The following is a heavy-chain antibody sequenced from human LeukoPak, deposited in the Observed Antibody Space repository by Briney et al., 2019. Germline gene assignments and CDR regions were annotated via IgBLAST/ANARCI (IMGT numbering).Heavy chain of an antibody. CDR2: IYYSGST. V-gene: IGHV4-59*01. J-gene: IGHJ4*02. CDR3: ARTYYDILTGFDY. Sequence: SETLSLTCAVYGGSFSGYYWSWIRQPPGKGLEWIGYIYYSGSTNYNPSLKSRVTISVDTSKNQFSLKLSSVTAADTAVYYCARTYYDILTGFDYWGQGTLVTVSS. D-gene: IGHD3-9*01. CDR1: GGSFSGYY.